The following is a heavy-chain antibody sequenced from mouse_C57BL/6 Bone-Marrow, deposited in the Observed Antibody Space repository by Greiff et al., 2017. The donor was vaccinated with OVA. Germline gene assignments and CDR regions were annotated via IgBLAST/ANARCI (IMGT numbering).Heavy chain of an antibody. CDR3: AREYPWYFDV. Sequence: EVHLVESGPELVKPGASVKISCKASGYSFTGYYMNWVKQSPEKSLEWIGEINPSTGGTTYNQKFKAKATLTVDKSSSTAYLQLKSLTSEDSAVYYCAREYPWYFDVWGTGTAVTVSA. D-gene: IGHD5-1*01. CDR1: GYSFTGYY. V-gene: IGHV1-42*01. CDR2: INPSTGGT. J-gene: IGHJ1*03.